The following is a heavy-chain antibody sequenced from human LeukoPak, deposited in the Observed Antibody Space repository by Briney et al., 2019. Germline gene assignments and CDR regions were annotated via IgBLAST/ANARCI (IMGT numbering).Heavy chain of an antibody. CDR1: GYSFTSYW. D-gene: IGHD6-19*01. J-gene: IGHJ4*02. V-gene: IGHV5-51*01. CDR3: ARIKGRRQWLVLELDY. CDR2: IYPGDSDT. Sequence: GESLKISCKGSGYSFTSYWIGWVRQMPGKGLEWMGIIYPGDSDTRYSPSLQGQVTISADKSISTAYLQWSSLKASDTAMYYCARIKGRRQWLVLELDYWGQGTLVTVSS.